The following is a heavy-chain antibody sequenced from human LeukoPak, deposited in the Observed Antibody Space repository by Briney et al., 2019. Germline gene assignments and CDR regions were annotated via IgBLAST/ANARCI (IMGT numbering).Heavy chain of an antibody. CDR1: RYTFTGYY. D-gene: IGHD2-8*01. Sequence: ASVKVSCKASRYTFTGYYMHWVRQAPGQGLEWMGWINPNSGGTNYAQKFQGRVTMTRDTSISTAYMELSRLRSDDTAVYHCAREVSARTPTDIWGQGTMVTVSS. J-gene: IGHJ3*02. CDR3: AREVSARTPTDI. CDR2: INPNSGGT. V-gene: IGHV1-2*02.